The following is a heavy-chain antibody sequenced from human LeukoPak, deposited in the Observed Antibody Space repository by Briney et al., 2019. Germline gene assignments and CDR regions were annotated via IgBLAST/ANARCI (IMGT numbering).Heavy chain of an antibody. Sequence: GASVKVSCKASGYTFTSYDINWVRQATGQGLEWMGWMNPNSGNTGYAQKFQGRVTMTRNTSISTAYMELSSLRFEDTAVYYCARGTPHIAAAGTENYGMDVWGQGTTVTVS. CDR1: GYTFTSYD. D-gene: IGHD6-13*01. V-gene: IGHV1-8*01. CDR2: MNPNSGNT. CDR3: ARGTPHIAAAGTENYGMDV. J-gene: IGHJ6*02.